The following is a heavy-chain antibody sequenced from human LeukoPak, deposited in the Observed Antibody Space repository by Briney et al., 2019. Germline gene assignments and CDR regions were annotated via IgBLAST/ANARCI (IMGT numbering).Heavy chain of an antibody. CDR1: GFTFSSYE. CDR2: ISSSGSTI. V-gene: IGHV3-48*03. D-gene: IGHD6-13*01. CDR3: ARVQGAAAGIPFDY. J-gene: IGHJ4*02. Sequence: GGSLRLSCAASGFTFSSYEMNWVRQAPGKGLEWVSYISSSGSTIYYADSVKGRFTISRDNAKNSLYLQMNSLRAEDTAVYYCARVQGAAAGIPFDYWGQGTLVTVSS.